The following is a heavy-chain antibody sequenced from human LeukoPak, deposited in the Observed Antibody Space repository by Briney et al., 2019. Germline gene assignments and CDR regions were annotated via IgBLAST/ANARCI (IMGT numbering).Heavy chain of an antibody. CDR1: GGTFSSYA. J-gene: IGHJ4*02. Sequence: EASVNVSCKASGGTFSSYAISWVRQAPGQGLEWMGGIIPIFGTANYAQKFQGRVTITADESTSTAYMELSSLRSEDTAVYYCARGYYYDSSGYLPLDYWGQGTLVTVSS. CDR3: ARGYYYDSSGYLPLDY. CDR2: IIPIFGTA. V-gene: IGHV1-69*13. D-gene: IGHD3-22*01.